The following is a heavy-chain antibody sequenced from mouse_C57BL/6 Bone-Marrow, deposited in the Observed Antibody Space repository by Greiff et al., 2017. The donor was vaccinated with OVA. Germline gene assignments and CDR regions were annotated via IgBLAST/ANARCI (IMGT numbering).Heavy chain of an antibody. D-gene: IGHD3-2*02. V-gene: IGHV1-15*01. CDR2: IDPETGGT. J-gene: IGHJ3*01. Sequence: QVQLQQSGAELVRPGASVTLSCKASGYTFTDYEMHWVKQTPVHGLEWIRAIDPETGGTAYNQKFKGKAILTADKSSSTAYMELRSLTSEDSAVYYCTLRQLRLRSLTYWGQGTLVTVSA. CDR1: GYTFTDYE. CDR3: TLRQLRLRSLTY.